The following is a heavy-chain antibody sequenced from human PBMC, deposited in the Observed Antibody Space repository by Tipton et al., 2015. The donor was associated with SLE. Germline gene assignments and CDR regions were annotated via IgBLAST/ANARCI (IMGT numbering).Heavy chain of an antibody. D-gene: IGHD2/OR15-2a*01. Sequence: TLSLTCAVYGGSFSGYYWSWIRQPPGKGLEWIGEINHSGSTNYNPSLKSRVTISVDTSKNQFSLKLSSVTAADTAVYYCARASRRDSRILDAFDIWGQGTMVTVSS. CDR3: ARASRRDSRILDAFDI. J-gene: IGHJ3*02. V-gene: IGHV4-34*01. CDR2: INHSGST. CDR1: GGSFSGYY.